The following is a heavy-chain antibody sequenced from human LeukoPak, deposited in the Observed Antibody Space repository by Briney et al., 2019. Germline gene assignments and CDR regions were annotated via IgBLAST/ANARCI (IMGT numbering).Heavy chain of an antibody. D-gene: IGHD5-24*01. Sequence: ASVKVSCKASGGMFSSYVITWVRQAPGQGLEWMGGILPIIGATDYAQKLQGRVTITADNSTTTAYMELSSLRSDDTAVYFCARSRGAFETWGQGTVVTVSS. V-gene: IGHV1-69*06. J-gene: IGHJ3*02. CDR2: ILPIIGAT. CDR3: ARSRGAFET. CDR1: GGMFSSYV.